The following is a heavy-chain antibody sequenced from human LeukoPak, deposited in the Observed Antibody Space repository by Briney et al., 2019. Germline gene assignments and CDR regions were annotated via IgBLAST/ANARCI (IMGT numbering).Heavy chain of an antibody. D-gene: IGHD3-10*01. V-gene: IGHV4-59*01. CDR1: GGSISSYY. CDR2: IYYSGST. CDR3: ARVPLYGSGSYRWFDP. J-gene: IGHJ5*02. Sequence: PSETLSLTCTVSGGSISSYYWSWIRQPPGKGLEWIGYIYYSGSTNYNPSLKSRVTISVDTSKNQFSLKLSSVTAADTAVYYCARVPLYGSGSYRWFDPWGQGTLVTVSS.